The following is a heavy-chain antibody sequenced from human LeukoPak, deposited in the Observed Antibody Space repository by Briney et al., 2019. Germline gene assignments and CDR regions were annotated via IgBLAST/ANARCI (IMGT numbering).Heavy chain of an antibody. J-gene: IGHJ5*02. CDR3: SRPGSTVSGTGWFDP. D-gene: IGHD6-19*01. CDR1: GFAFGSNW. V-gene: IGHV3-7*01. CDR2: INQDGSQK. Sequence: GGSLRLSCAASGFAFGSNWMSWVRQAPGKGLECVATINQDGSQKYYVDSVKGRFTISRDNAKNSLYLQMNSLRAEDTAVYYCSRPGSTVSGTGWFDPWGQGTLVTVSS.